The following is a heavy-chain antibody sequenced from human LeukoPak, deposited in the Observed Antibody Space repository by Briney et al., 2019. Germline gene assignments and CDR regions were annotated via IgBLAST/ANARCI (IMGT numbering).Heavy chain of an antibody. CDR2: IYYSGST. D-gene: IGHD1-26*01. Sequence: SETLSLTCTVSGGSISSYYWSWIRQPPGKGLEWIGYIYYSGSTNYNPSLKSRVTISVDTSKNQFSLKLSSVTAADTAVYYCARERELPHSYYYYYMDVWGKGTTVTVSS. V-gene: IGHV4-59*12. J-gene: IGHJ6*03. CDR3: ARERELPHSYYYYYMDV. CDR1: GGSISSYY.